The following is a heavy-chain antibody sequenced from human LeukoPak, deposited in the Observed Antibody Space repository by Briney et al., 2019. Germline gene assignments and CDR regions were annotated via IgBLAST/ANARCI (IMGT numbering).Heavy chain of an antibody. CDR2: INTNTGNP. V-gene: IGHV7-4-1*02. J-gene: IGHJ5*02. D-gene: IGHD3-16*02. CDR3: ARVGYDYVWGSYRPHNWYDP. Sequence: ASVKVSCKASGYTFTSYAMSWVRQAPGQGLEWMGWINTNTGNPTYAQGFTGRFVFSLDTSVSTADLQISSLKAEDTAVYYCARVGYDYVWGSYRPHNWYDPWGQGTLVTVSS. CDR1: GYTFTSYA.